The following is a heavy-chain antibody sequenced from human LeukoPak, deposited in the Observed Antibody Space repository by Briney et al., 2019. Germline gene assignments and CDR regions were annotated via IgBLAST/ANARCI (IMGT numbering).Heavy chain of an antibody. J-gene: IGHJ3*02. CDR1: GFTFSSYA. CDR3: ARDLVGGAFDI. V-gene: IGHV3-30-3*01. CDR2: TSYDGSTK. D-gene: IGHD1-26*01. Sequence: PGGSLRLSCAASGFTFSSYAMHWVRQAPGKGLEWVAVTSYDGSTKYYADSVKGRFTISRDNSKNTLYLQMNSLRTEDTAVYYCARDLVGGAFDIWGQGTMVTVSS.